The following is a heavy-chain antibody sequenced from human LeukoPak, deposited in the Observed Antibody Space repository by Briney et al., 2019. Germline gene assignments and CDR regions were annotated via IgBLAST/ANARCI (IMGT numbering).Heavy chain of an antibody. V-gene: IGHV4-59*12. CDR3: VSTAYNDFWSGRPGYFDY. CDR1: GGSISSYY. J-gene: IGHJ4*02. Sequence: SETLPLTCTVSGGSISSYYWSWIRQPPGKGLEWIGYIYYSGSTNYNPSLKSRVTMSVDTSKNQFSLKLSSVTAADTAVYYCVSTAYNDFWSGRPGYFDYWGQGALVTVSS. CDR2: IYYSGST. D-gene: IGHD3-3*01.